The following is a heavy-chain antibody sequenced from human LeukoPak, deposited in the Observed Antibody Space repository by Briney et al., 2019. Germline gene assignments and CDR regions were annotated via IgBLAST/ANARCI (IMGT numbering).Heavy chain of an antibody. CDR1: GGSFSGYY. D-gene: IGHD2-21*01. V-gene: IGHV4-34*01. Sequence: PSETLSLTCAVYGGSFSGYYWSWIRQPPGKGLEWIGEINHSGSTNYNPSLKSRVTISVDTSRNQFSLKLSSVTAADTAVYYCARYSVLVPQAINAFNIWGQGTMVTVSS. CDR2: INHSGST. CDR3: ARYSVLVPQAINAFNI. J-gene: IGHJ3*02.